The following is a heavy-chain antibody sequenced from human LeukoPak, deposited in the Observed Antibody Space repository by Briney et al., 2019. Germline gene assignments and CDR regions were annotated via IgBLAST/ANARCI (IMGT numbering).Heavy chain of an antibody. CDR3: ARPGDTAMVTYFDH. V-gene: IGHV4-59*08. CDR2: IYYSGST. J-gene: IGHJ4*02. CDR1: GGSISSYY. Sequence: PSETLSLTCTVSGGSISSYYWSWIRQPPGKGLEWIGYIYYSGSTNYNPSLKSRVTISVDASKNQFSLKLSSVTAADTAVYYCARPGDTAMVTYFDHWGQGTLVTVSS. D-gene: IGHD5-18*01.